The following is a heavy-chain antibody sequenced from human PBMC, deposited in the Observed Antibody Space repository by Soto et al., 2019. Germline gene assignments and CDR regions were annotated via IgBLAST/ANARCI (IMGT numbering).Heavy chain of an antibody. CDR3: FTPLRGAHPA. Sequence: PGGSLRLSCAASGFTFRSYAMSWVRQAPGKGLEWVSAISGSGGSTYYADSVKGRFTISIDNSKNTLYLQMNSLRAEDTAVYYCFTPLRGAHPAWCQGTLVIASS. CDR2: ISGSGGST. V-gene: IGHV3-23*01. J-gene: IGHJ4*02. D-gene: IGHD3-10*01. CDR1: GFTFRSYA.